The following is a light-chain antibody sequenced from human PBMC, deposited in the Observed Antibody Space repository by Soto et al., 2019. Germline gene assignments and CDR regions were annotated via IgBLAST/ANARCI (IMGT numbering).Light chain of an antibody. CDR1: QSISSW. V-gene: IGKV1-5*03. Sequence: DIQMTRSPSTLSASVEDRVTITCRASQSISSWSAWYQQKPGKAPKLLIYKASSFKSGVPSRFSGSGSGTEFTLTISSLQHHNFATYYYQQNNSYPLTFGGGTKVDI. J-gene: IGKJ4*01. CDR2: KAS. CDR3: QQNNSYPLT.